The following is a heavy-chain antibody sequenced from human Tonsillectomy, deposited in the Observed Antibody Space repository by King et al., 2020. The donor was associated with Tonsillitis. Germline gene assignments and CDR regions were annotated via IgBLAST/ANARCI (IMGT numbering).Heavy chain of an antibody. J-gene: IGHJ4*02. CDR1: GFTFSSYS. D-gene: IGHD3-22*01. CDR2: ISTSSSYI. CDR3: ASELTYYCDSSGPVDS. Sequence: VQLVESGGGLVKPGGSLRLSCAASGFTFSSYSMNWVRQAPGKWLEWVSSISTSSSYIYYADSVKGRFTIYRDNAKNSLYMQMNSLRAEDTAVYYCASELTYYCDSSGPVDSWGQGTLVTVSS. V-gene: IGHV3-21*01.